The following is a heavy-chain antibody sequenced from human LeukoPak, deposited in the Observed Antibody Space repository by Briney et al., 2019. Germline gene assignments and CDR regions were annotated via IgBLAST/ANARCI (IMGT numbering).Heavy chain of an antibody. J-gene: IGHJ4*02. Sequence: GSLRLSCEGSAFIFSGHWMNWVRQTPGKGLEWVSAINKGGSYMTYADSVKGRFTVSRDNAKNSLFLQMNNLRVEDTAVYFCAREVLIVVEPAANTIDYWGQGTRVTVSS. V-gene: IGHV3-21*01. CDR2: INKGGSYM. CDR1: AFIFSGHW. CDR3: AREVLIVVEPAANTIDY. D-gene: IGHD2-2*01.